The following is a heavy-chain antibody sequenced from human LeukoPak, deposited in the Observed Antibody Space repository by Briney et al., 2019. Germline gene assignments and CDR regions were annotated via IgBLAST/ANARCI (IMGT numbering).Heavy chain of an antibody. Sequence: PSETLSLTCTVSGGSISSSSYYWGWIRQPPGKGLEWIGSIYYSGSTYYNPSLKSRVTISVDTSKNQFSLKLSSVTAADTAVYYCARDRGPYGSGSYYNWFDPWGQGTLVTVSS. V-gene: IGHV4-39*07. J-gene: IGHJ5*02. CDR3: ARDRGPYGSGSYYNWFDP. CDR2: IYYSGST. CDR1: GGSISSSSYY. D-gene: IGHD3-10*01.